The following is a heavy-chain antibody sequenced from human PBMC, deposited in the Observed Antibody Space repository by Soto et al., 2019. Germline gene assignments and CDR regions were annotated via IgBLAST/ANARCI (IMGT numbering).Heavy chain of an antibody. CDR3: ARGSVVVVLGAFDI. D-gene: IGHD2-15*01. CDR2: IIPIFGTA. CDR1: GGTFSSYA. J-gene: IGHJ3*02. Sequence: SVKGSCKASGGTFSSYASSWVRQDTGQGLEWMGGIIPIFGTANYAQKFQGRVTITADESTSTAYMELSSLRSEDTAVYYCARGSVVVVLGAFDIWGQGTMVTVSS. V-gene: IGHV1-69*13.